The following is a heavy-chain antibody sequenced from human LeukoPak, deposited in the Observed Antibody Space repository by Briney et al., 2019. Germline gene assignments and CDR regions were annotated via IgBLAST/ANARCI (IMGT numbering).Heavy chain of an antibody. CDR2: IIPIFGTA. CDR3: ARGPYGTGSHFDF. V-gene: IGHV1-69*05. J-gene: IGHJ4*02. D-gene: IGHD3-10*01. Sequence: SVKVSCKASGGTFSSYAISWVRQAPGQGLEWMGGIIPIFGTANYAQKFQGRVTITTDESTSTAYMELSSLRSEDTAVYYCARGPYGTGSHFDFWGQGTLVTASS. CDR1: GGTFSSYA.